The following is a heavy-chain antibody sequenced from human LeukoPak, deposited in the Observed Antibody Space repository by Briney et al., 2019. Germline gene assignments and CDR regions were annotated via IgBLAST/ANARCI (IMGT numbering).Heavy chain of an antibody. CDR2: TSHDERNK. D-gene: IGHD5-24*01. J-gene: IGHJ4*02. Sequence: GGSLRLSCAASAFTFSSYAMHWVRQAPGKGLEWVAVTSHDERNKYYADSVKGRFTIYRDNSKNTLYLQMNSLRPEDTAVYYCAKYRLIWLPAPVFEYWGQGTLVTVSS. V-gene: IGHV3-30*18. CDR1: AFTFSSYA. CDR3: AKYRLIWLPAPVFEY.